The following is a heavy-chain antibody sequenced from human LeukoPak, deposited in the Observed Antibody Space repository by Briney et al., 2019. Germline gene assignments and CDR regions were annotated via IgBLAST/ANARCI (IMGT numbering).Heavy chain of an antibody. Sequence: SETLSLTCTVSGGSIRSYYWSWIRQPPGKGLEWIGYIHYSGTTNYNPSLKSRVTISVDTSKNQFSLKLSSVTAADTAVYFCARRIRSTGYFDYWGQGTLVTVSS. J-gene: IGHJ4*02. CDR3: ARRIRSTGYFDY. D-gene: IGHD1-14*01. CDR1: GGSIRSYY. V-gene: IGHV4-59*08. CDR2: IHYSGTT.